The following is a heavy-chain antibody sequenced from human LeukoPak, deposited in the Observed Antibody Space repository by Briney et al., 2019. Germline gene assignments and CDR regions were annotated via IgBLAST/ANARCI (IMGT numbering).Heavy chain of an antibody. CDR2: IIPIFGTA. D-gene: IGHD5-18*01. V-gene: IGHV1-69*01. CDR1: GGTFSSYA. Sequence: AASVKVSCKASGGTFSSYAISWVRQAPGQGLEWMGGIIPIFGTANYAQKFQGRVTITADESTSTVYMELSSLRSEDTAVYYCARSLDTYYYYGMDVWGKGTTVTVSS. CDR3: ARSLDTYYYYGMDV. J-gene: IGHJ6*04.